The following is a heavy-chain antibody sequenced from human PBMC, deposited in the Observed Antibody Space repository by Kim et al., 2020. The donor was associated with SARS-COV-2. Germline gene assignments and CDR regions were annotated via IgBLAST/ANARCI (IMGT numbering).Heavy chain of an antibody. D-gene: IGHD1-20*01. Sequence: YYADSVKGRFTISRDNSKNTLYLQMNSLRAEDTAVYYCAKGYTRGGFGYWGQGTLVTVSS. J-gene: IGHJ4*02. CDR3: AKGYTRGGFGY. V-gene: IGHV3-23*01.